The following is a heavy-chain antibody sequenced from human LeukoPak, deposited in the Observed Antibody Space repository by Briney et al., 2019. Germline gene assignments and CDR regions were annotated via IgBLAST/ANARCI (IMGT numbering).Heavy chain of an antibody. V-gene: IGHV1-69*04. CDR3: ARVPDYGDYRAAFDI. Sequence: GASVKVSCKASGGTFSSYAISWERQAPGQGLEWMGRIIPIFGIANYAQKFQGRVTITADKSTSTAYMELSSLRSEDTAVYYCARVPDYGDYRAAFDIWGQGTMVTVSS. J-gene: IGHJ3*02. CDR1: GGTFSSYA. CDR2: IIPIFGIA. D-gene: IGHD4-17*01.